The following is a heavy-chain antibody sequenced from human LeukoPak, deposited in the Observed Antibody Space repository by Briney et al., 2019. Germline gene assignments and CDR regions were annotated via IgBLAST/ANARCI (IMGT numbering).Heavy chain of an antibody. V-gene: IGHV1-8*03. D-gene: IGHD1-7*01. CDR1: GGTFSSYA. Sequence: ASVKVSCKASGGTFSSYAISWVRQAPGQGLEWMGRMNPNSGNTGYAQKFQGRVTITRNTSISTAYMELSSLRSEDTAVYYCARGVGTGTRCYMDVWGKGTTVTVSS. CDR2: MNPNSGNT. CDR3: ARGVGTGTRCYMDV. J-gene: IGHJ6*03.